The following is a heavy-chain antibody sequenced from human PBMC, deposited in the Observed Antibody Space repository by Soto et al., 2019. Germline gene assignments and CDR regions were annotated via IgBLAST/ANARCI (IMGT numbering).Heavy chain of an antibody. CDR1: GFNFSNYG. V-gene: IGHV3-21*01. J-gene: IGHJ5*02. CDR3: ARSDCTSTSCYVVWFDP. Sequence: EVQVVESGGGLVKPGGSLRLSCAASGFNFSNYGMNWVRQAPGKGLEWVSSISSSRSYISYADSVKGRFTLSRDNAKNSVYLQMNSLRAEDTAVYYCARSDCTSTSCYVVWFDPWGQGTLVTVSS. D-gene: IGHD2-2*01. CDR2: ISSSRSYI.